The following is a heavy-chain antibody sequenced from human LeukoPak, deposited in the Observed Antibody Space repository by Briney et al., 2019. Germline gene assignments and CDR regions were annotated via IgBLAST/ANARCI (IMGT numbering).Heavy chain of an antibody. Sequence: SETLSLTCTVSGGSISSYYWSWIRQPPGKGLEWIGYIYYSGSTNYNPSLKSRVTISVDTSKNQFSLKLSSVTAADTAVYYCARDLFHPTMVRGVTFYYYYMDVWGKGTTVTISS. CDR2: IYYSGST. CDR1: GGSISSYY. J-gene: IGHJ6*03. V-gene: IGHV4-59*01. D-gene: IGHD3-10*01. CDR3: ARDLFHPTMVRGVTFYYYYMDV.